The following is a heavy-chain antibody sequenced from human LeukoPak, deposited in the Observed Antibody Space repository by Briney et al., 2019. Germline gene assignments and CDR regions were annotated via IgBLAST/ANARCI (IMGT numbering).Heavy chain of an antibody. CDR3: AKATDRSGWYSAIDY. CDR2: ISGSGGST. D-gene: IGHD6-19*01. CDR1: GFTFSSYA. Sequence: GGSLRLSCAASGFTFSSYAMSWVRQAPGKGLEWVSAISGSGGSTYYADSVKGRFTISRDNSKNTLFLQMNSLRAEDTAVFYCAKATDRSGWYSAIDYWGQGTLVPVSS. V-gene: IGHV3-23*01. J-gene: IGHJ4*02.